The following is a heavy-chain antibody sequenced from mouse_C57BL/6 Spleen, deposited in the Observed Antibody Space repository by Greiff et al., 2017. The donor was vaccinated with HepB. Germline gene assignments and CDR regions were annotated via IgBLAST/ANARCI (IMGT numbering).Heavy chain of an antibody. J-gene: IGHJ3*01. CDR2: ISYDGSN. V-gene: IGHV3-6*01. CDR1: GYSITSGYY. CDR3: ARGAYDYDVAY. Sequence: EVQLQESGPGLVKPSQSLSLTCSVTGYSITSGYYWNWIRQFPGNKLEWMGYISYDGSNNYNPSLKNRISITRDTSKNQFFLKLNSVTTEDTATYYCARGAYDYDVAYWGQGTLVTVSA. D-gene: IGHD2-4*01.